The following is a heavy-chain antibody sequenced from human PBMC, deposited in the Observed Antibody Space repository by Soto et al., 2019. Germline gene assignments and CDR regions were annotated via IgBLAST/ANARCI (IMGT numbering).Heavy chain of an antibody. CDR1: GFTFSSYA. Sequence: EVQLLESGGGLVQPGGSLRLSCAASGFTFSSYAMSWVRQAPGKGLEWVSAISGSGGSTYYADSVKGRFTISRDNSKNTLYLQMNSLRAEDTAVYYCAKPYHPFLMVYAHFDYWGQGTLVTVSS. CDR2: ISGSGGST. CDR3: AKPYHPFLMVYAHFDY. V-gene: IGHV3-23*01. J-gene: IGHJ4*02. D-gene: IGHD2-8*01.